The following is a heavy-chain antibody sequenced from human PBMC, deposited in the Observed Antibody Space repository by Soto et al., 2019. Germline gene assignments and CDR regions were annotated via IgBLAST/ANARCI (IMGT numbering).Heavy chain of an antibody. CDR1: GGSFSGYF. Sequence: SENLSLTSAVFGGSFSGYFWSWIRQAPGKGLEWIGEISHSGSTNSNPSLKSRVTISVDASKNQFSLKLNSVTAADTAVYYCALVVAWTTLRPGWSDPWGQGTLVTGSS. V-gene: IGHV4-34*01. CDR3: ALVVAWTTLRPGWSDP. J-gene: IGHJ5*02. CDR2: ISHSGST. D-gene: IGHD2-15*01.